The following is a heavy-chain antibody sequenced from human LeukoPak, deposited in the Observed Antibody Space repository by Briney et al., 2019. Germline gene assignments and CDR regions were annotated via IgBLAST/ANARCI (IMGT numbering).Heavy chain of an antibody. CDR2: IIPIFGTA. CDR1: GGTFSSYA. D-gene: IGHD3-10*01. Sequence: SVKVSCKASGGTFSSYAISWVRQAPGQGLEWMGGIIPIFGTANYAQKFQGRVTITTDESTSTAYMELSSLRSEDTAVYYCARDVKYYYGSGSYYKFDYYYYYMDVWGKGTTVTVSS. CDR3: ARDVKYYYGSGSYYKFDYYYYYMDV. J-gene: IGHJ6*03. V-gene: IGHV1-69*05.